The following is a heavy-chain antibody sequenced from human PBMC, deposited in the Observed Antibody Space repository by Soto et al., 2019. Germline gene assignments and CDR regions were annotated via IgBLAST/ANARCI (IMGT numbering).Heavy chain of an antibody. CDR3: ARDLVYYGSGSYYNVLSRPAYYFDY. CDR2: IWYDGSNK. D-gene: IGHD3-10*01. V-gene: IGHV3-33*01. J-gene: IGHJ4*02. CDR1: GFTFSSYG. Sequence: QVQLVESGGGVVQPGRSLRLSCAASGFTFSSYGMHWVRQAPGKGLEWVAVIWYDGSNKYYADSVKGRFTISRDNSKNTLYLQMNSLRAEDTAVYYSARDLVYYGSGSYYNVLSRPAYYFDYWGQGTLVTVSS.